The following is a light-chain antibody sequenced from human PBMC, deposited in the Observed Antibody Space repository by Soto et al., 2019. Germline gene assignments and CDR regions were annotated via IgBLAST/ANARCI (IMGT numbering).Light chain of an antibody. CDR3: QQYNNWPYT. Sequence: EIVMTQSPATLSVSPGERATLSCRASQSVSSNLAWYQQKPGQAPRLLLYAASTRATGIPARFSGSGSGTEFTLTISSLQSEDFAVYYCQQYNNWPYTFCQGTKLEIK. J-gene: IGKJ2*01. V-gene: IGKV3-15*01. CDR1: QSVSSN. CDR2: AAS.